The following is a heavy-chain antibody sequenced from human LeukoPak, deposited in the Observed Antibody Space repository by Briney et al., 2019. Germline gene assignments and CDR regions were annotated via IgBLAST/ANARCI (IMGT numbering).Heavy chain of an antibody. CDR1: GFTFSNYW. CDR2: INNDGSST. V-gene: IGHV3-74*01. J-gene: IGHJ4*02. Sequence: PGGSPRLSCAASGFTFSNYWMNWVRQAPGKGLMWVARINNDGSSTSYADFVKGRFTISRDNTKNTLHLQMNSLRAEDTAVYFCQGGIAAAGSIDYWGPGTLVTVSS. D-gene: IGHD6-13*01. CDR3: QGGIAAAGSIDY.